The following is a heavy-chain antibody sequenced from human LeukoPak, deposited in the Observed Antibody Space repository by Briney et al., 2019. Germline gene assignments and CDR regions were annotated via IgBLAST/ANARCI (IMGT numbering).Heavy chain of an antibody. D-gene: IGHD6-19*01. J-gene: IGHJ4*02. Sequence: SETLSLTCTVSGGSVSSGTYYWSWIRQPPGKGLEWIGYIYYSGGTNYNPSLKSRVTISIDTSKNQFSLKLSSVTAADTAVYYCASTRRAAVAGRFDSWGQGTLVTVSS. CDR3: ASTRRAAVAGRFDS. CDR1: GGSVSSGTYY. V-gene: IGHV4-61*01. CDR2: IYYSGGT.